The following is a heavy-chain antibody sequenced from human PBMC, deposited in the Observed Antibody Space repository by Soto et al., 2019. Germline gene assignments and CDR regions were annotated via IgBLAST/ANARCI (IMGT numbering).Heavy chain of an antibody. CDR1: GFTFGNYA. CDR3: AKVPASLKTFDY. V-gene: IGHV3-23*01. J-gene: IGHJ4*02. D-gene: IGHD2-2*01. Sequence: EVQLLDSGGGLAQPGGSLRLSCEASGFTFGNYAMNWVRQAPGKGLEWVSTVSGNGAVTYYADSVKGRFTISRDNSRSTLYLQMNNLRAEDTAIYFCAKVPASLKTFDYWGQGTLVTVSS. CDR2: VSGNGAVT.